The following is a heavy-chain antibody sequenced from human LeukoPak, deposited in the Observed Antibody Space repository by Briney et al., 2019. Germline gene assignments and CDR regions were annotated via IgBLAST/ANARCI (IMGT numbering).Heavy chain of an antibody. J-gene: IGHJ4*02. D-gene: IGHD3-22*01. CDR1: GFTFSDYY. CDR3: ARHYYDSHY. CDR2: ISSVGGSI. V-gene: IGHV3-11*04. Sequence: GGSLRLSCAVSGFTFSDYYVSWIRQAPGKGLEWVSSISSVGGSISYADSVKGRFTISRDNSKNTLYLQMNSLRAEDTAVYYCARHYYDSHYWGQGTLVTVSS.